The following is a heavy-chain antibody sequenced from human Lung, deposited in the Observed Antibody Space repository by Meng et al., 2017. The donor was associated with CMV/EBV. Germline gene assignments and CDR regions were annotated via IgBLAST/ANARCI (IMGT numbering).Heavy chain of an antibody. J-gene: IGHJ6*02. Sequence: SCAASGFTFSSYWMSWVRQAPGKGLEWVANIKQDGSEKYYVDSVKGRFTISRDNAKNSLYLQMNSLRAEDTAVYYCARDNSIIADYGMDVWGQGXTVTVSS. CDR1: GFTFSSYW. CDR3: ARDNSIIADYGMDV. D-gene: IGHD2-21*01. V-gene: IGHV3-7*01. CDR2: IKQDGSEK.